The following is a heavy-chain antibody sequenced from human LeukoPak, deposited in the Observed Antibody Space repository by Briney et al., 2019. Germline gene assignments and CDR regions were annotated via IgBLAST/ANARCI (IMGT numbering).Heavy chain of an antibody. CDR3: ANLPL. CDR2: ISYDGSNK. Sequence: GRSLRLSCATSGFTFSNYGMHWVRQAPGKGLEWVAVISYDGSNKYYADSVKGRFTISRDNFKNTLYLQMNSLRPEDAAVYYCANLPLWGQGTLVTVSS. CDR1: GFTFSNYG. J-gene: IGHJ4*02. V-gene: IGHV3-30*18.